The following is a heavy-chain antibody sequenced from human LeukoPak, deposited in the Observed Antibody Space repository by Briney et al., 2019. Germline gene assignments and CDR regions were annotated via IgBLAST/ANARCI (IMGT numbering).Heavy chain of an antibody. CDR3: ARQAVAGNGFDY. V-gene: IGHV4-39*01. J-gene: IGHJ4*02. D-gene: IGHD6-19*01. CDR2: IYYSGNT. CDR1: GGSISSSSYY. Sequence: PSETLSLTCTVSGGSISSSSYYWGWLRQPPGKRLEWIGTIYYSGNTYYNPSLKSRVSISVDTSKNQFSLKLSSVTAADTAVYYCARQAVAGNGFDYWGQGTLVTVSS.